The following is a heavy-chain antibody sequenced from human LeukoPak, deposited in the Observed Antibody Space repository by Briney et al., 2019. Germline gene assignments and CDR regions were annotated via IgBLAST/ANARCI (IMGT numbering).Heavy chain of an antibody. V-gene: IGHV3-23*01. J-gene: IGHJ4*02. CDR3: AKGSLLWFGELLSQIDY. CDR1: GFTFSSYA. D-gene: IGHD3-10*01. CDR2: ISGSGGST. Sequence: GGSLGLSCAASGFTFSSYAMSWVRQAPGKGLEWVSAISGSGGSTYYADSVKGRFTISRDNSKNTLYLQMNSLRAEDTAVYYCAKGSLLWFGELLSQIDYWGQGTLVTVSS.